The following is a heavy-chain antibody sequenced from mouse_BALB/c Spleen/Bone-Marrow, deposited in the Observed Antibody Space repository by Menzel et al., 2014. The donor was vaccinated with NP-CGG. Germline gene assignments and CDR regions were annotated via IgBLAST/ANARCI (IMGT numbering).Heavy chain of an antibody. Sequence: DVHLVESGPGLVKPSQSLSLTCSVTGYSITSGYYWNWIRQSPGNKLEWMGYISYDGSNNYNPSLKNRISITRDTSKNQFFLKLNSVTTEDTATYYCARGGYGFPFDYWGQGTTLTVSS. CDR2: ISYDGSN. D-gene: IGHD2-10*02. CDR3: ARGGYGFPFDY. CDR1: GYSITSGYY. J-gene: IGHJ2*01. V-gene: IGHV3-6*02.